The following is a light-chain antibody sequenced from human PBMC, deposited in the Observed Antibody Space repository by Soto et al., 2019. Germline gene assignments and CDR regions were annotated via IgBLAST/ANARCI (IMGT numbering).Light chain of an antibody. CDR1: QSINSN. Sequence: EIVMTQSPATLSVSPGERATLSCRASQSINSNLAWYQQKPGQAPRLLIYGASTRATGIPATFSGSGSGTEFTLTISSLQSEDFAVYYCQQYNNRPFTFGPGTKVDIK. CDR2: GAS. CDR3: QQYNNRPFT. J-gene: IGKJ3*01. V-gene: IGKV3-15*01.